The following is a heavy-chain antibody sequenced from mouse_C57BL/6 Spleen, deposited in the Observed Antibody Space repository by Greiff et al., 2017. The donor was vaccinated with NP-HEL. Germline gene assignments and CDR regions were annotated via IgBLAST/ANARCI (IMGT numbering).Heavy chain of an antibody. D-gene: IGHD1-1*01. CDR2: INPNNGGT. CDR3: ARGSYYYGSSYNY. J-gene: IGHJ2*01. Sequence: VQLQQSGPELVKPGASVKMSCKASGYTFTDYNMHWVKQSHGKSLEWIGYINPNNGGTSYNQKFKGKATLTVNKSSSTAYMELRSLTSEDSAVYYCARGSYYYGSSYNYWGQGTTLTVSS. CDR1: GYTFTDYN. V-gene: IGHV1-22*01.